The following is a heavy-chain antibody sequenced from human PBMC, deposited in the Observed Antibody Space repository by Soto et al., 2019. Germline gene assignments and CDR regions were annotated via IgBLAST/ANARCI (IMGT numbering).Heavy chain of an antibody. V-gene: IGHV4-34*01. CDR2: INHSGST. CDR1: GGSFSGYY. Sequence: PSETLSLTCAVYGGSFSGYYWSWIRQPPGKGLEWIGEINHSGSTNYNPSFKSRVTISVDTSKIQFSLKLSSVTAADTAVYFCARLRDSNYGNYYYYYYMDVWGKGTTVTVSS. CDR3: ARLRDSNYGNYYYYYYMDV. J-gene: IGHJ6*03. D-gene: IGHD4-4*01.